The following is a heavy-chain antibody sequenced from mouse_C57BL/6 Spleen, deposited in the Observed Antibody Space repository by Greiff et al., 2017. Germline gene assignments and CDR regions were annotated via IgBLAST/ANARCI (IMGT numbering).Heavy chain of an antibody. CDR1: GYTFTSYD. D-gene: IGHD1-1*01. J-gene: IGHJ1*03. V-gene: IGHV1-85*01. Sequence: QVQLKQSGPELVKPGASVKLSCKASGYTFTSYDINWVKQRPGQGLEWIGWIYPRDGSTKYNEKFKGKATLTVDTSSSTAYMELHSLTSEDSAVYFCARRVYYGSSFYWYFDVWGTGTTVTVSS. CDR2: IYPRDGST. CDR3: ARRVYYGSSFYWYFDV.